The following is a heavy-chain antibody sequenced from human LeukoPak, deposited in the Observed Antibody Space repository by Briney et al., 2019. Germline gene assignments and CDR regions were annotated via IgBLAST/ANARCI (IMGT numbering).Heavy chain of an antibody. D-gene: IGHD1-7*01. CDR1: GDSISSSSYY. CDR3: ASHMSWNYAYLY. J-gene: IGHJ4*02. Sequence: SETLSLTCTVSGDSISSSSYYWGWIRQPPGKGLEWIGSIYYSGSTYYNPSLKSRVTISVDTSKNQFSLKLSSVIAADTAVYYCASHMSWNYAYLYWGQGTLVTVSS. CDR2: IYYSGST. V-gene: IGHV4-39*01.